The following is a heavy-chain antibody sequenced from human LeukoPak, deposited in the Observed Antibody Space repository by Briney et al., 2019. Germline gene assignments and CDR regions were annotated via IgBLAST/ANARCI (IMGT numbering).Heavy chain of an antibody. J-gene: IGHJ6*03. V-gene: IGHV1-18*01. D-gene: IGHD4-17*01. CDR1: GYTFTSYG. CDR2: ISAYNGNT. CDR3: ARGAGDYTFNYYYYMDV. Sequence: ASVKVSCKASGYTFTSYGISWVRQAPGQGLEWMGWISAYNGNTNYAQKLQGRVTMTTDTSTSTAYMELRSLRSDDTAVYYCARGAGDYTFNYYYYMDVWGKGTTVTVSS.